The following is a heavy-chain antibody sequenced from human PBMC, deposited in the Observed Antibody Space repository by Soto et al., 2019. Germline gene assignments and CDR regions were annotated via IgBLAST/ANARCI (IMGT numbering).Heavy chain of an antibody. V-gene: IGHV3-21*01. CDR1: GFTFSLYS. D-gene: IGHD3-22*01. J-gene: IGHJ4*02. CDR2: ISSSSTFI. Sequence: LRLSCAASGFTFSLYSMIWVRQAPGKGLEWVSSISSSSTFIYYADSMKGRFTVSRDNAQNSLYLQLNSLRADDTAVYYCVRARSTDSRPDYWGQGTQVTVSS. CDR3: VRARSTDSRPDY.